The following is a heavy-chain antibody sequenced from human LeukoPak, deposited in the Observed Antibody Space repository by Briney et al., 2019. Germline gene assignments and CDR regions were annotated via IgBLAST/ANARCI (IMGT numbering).Heavy chain of an antibody. CDR3: TTDSYCSSTSCYESFDY. CDR2: IKSKTDGGTT. D-gene: IGHD2-2*01. Sequence: PGGSLTLSCAASGFTFSNPWMSWARQAPGKGLELVGRIKSKTDGGTTDYAAPVKGRFTISRDDSKNTLYLQMNSLKTEDTAVYYCTTDSYCSSTSCYESFDYWGQGTLVTVSS. J-gene: IGHJ4*02. V-gene: IGHV3-15*01. CDR1: GFTFSNPW.